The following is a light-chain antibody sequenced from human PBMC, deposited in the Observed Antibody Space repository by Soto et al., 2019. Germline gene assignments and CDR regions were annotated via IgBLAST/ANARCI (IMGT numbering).Light chain of an antibody. J-gene: IGKJ2*01. CDR1: QSVLYSSNNKNY. V-gene: IGKV4-1*01. CDR3: QQYYTNPPT. Sequence: DIVMTQSPDSLAVSLGERATINCKSSQSVLYSSNNKNYLAWYQQKPGQPPKLLIYWASTRESGVPDRFSGSGSGTDFTLTISNLLAEDVAVYYCQQYYTNPPTFGQGTKLEIK. CDR2: WAS.